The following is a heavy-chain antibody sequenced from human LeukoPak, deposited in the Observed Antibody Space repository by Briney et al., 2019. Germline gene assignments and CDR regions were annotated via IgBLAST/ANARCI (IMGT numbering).Heavy chain of an antibody. J-gene: IGHJ4*02. V-gene: IGHV5-51*01. CDR2: IYPGDSDT. CDR3: ARLEYYYDSSGYYYDY. D-gene: IGHD3-22*01. CDR1: GYSFTSYW. Sequence: GESLKISCKGSGYSFTSYWIGWVRQMPGKGLEWMGIIYPGDSDTRCSPSFQGQVTISADKSISTAYLQWSSLKASDTAMYYCARLEYYYDSSGYYYDYWGQGTLVTVSS.